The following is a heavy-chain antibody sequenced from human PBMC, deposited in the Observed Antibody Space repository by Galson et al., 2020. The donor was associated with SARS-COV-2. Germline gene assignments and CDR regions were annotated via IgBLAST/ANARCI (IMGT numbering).Heavy chain of an antibody. J-gene: IGHJ4*02. CDR3: ATRNWNDFTVDC. CDR1: YYTLTQVS. V-gene: IGHV1-24*01. D-gene: IGHD1-1*01. CDR2: FESEEGEA. Sequence: ALVKVSCNISYYTLTQVSMHWVRQAPGKGLEWMGGFESEEGEAIYKQKFQGRVTMTEDTSTDTAYKELTSLTSDDSAVYYCATRNWNDFTVDCWGQGTLVTVSS.